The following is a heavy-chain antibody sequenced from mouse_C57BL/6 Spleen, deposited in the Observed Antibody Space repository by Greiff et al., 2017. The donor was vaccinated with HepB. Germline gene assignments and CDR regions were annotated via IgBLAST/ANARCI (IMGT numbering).Heavy chain of an antibody. CDR2: IRNKANGYTT. CDR1: GFTFTDYY. V-gene: IGHV7-3*01. CDR3: ARFTLPITTVVERYFDV. Sequence: VMLVESGGGLVQPGGSLSLSCAASGFTFTDYYMSWVRQPPGKALEWLGFIRNKANGYTTEYSASVKGRFTISRDNSQSILYLQMNALRAEDSATYYCARFTLPITTVVERYFDVWGTGTTVTVSS. D-gene: IGHD1-1*01. J-gene: IGHJ1*03.